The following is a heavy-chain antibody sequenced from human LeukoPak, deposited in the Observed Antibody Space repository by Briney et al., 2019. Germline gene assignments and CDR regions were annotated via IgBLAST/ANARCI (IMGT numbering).Heavy chain of an antibody. V-gene: IGHV3-21*06. CDR2: ISSSGSYI. CDR1: GFTFRSYA. Sequence: PGGSLRLSCAASGFTFRSYAIQWVRQAPGKGLEWVSSISSSGSYIYYADSVKGRFTISRDNAKNSLDLQMNSLRVEDTAVYYCARLQWLQTGRDFLDYWGQGTLVTVSS. J-gene: IGHJ4*02. D-gene: IGHD6-19*01. CDR3: ARLQWLQTGRDFLDY.